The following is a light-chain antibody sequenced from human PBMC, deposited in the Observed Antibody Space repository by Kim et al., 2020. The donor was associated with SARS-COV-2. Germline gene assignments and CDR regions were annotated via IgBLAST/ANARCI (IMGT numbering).Light chain of an antibody. CDR1: SSDVGGYDF. CDR3: SSYTNSNTV. V-gene: IGLV2-14*03. J-gene: IGLJ2*01. CDR2: DVS. Sequence: QSALTQPASVSGSPGQSITISCTGISSDVGGYDFVSWYQQHPGKAPNLMIFDVSNRPSGVSHRFSGSKSGNMASLTISGLQAEDEADYYCSSYTNSNTVFGGGTQLTVL.